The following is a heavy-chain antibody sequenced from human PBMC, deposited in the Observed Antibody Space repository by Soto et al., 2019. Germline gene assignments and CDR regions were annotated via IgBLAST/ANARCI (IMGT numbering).Heavy chain of an antibody. D-gene: IGHD3-10*01. CDR3: ARRGPGSYFDY. CDR2: ISGSGGST. V-gene: IGHV3-23*01. J-gene: IGHJ4*02. Sequence: EVLLLDSGGGLVQPGGSLRLSCAASGFTFSSYAMNWVRQAPGKGLGWVSVISGSGGSTYYADSVKGRFTISRDNSKDALYLHIIGPIAAATSVYSRARRGPGSYFDYWGQGTLVTVSS. CDR1: GFTFSSYA.